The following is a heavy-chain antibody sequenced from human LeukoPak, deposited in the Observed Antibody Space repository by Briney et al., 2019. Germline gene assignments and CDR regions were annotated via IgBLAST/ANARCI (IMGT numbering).Heavy chain of an antibody. J-gene: IGHJ4*02. CDR1: GGSVSSSRNY. V-gene: IGHV4-39*01. CDR3: ARHGPFYGTAFYFDY. CDR2: INYSGST. Sequence: SETLSLTCFVSGGSVSSSRNYWGWIRQSPGKGLEWIGSINYSGSTSYNPSLKSRVTISVDTSKNQFSLRLSSVTAADTAFYYCARHGPFYGTAFYFDYWGQGTLVTVSS. D-gene: IGHD4-17*01.